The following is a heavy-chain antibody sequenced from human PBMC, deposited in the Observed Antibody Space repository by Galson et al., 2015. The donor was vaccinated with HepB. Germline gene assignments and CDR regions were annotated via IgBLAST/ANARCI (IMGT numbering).Heavy chain of an antibody. Sequence: CAISGDSVSSNSAAWNCIRQSPSRGLEWLGRTCYRSKWYHDYAESVKSRMTIKPDTSKNEFSLQLNSVTPEDTAVYYCARDPSGSYWGRWFDLWGQGIPVTVSS. J-gene: IGHJ5*02. CDR2: TCYRSKWYH. V-gene: IGHV6-1*01. D-gene: IGHD1-26*01. CDR1: GDSVSSNSAA. CDR3: ARDPSGSYWGRWFDL.